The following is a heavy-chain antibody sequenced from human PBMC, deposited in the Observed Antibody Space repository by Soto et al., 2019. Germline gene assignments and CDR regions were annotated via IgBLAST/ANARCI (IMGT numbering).Heavy chain of an antibody. CDR1: GGSFSGYY. Sequence: SETLSLTGAVYGGSFSGYYWSWIRQPPGKGLEWIGEINHSGSTNYNPSLKSRVTISVDTSKNQFSLKLSSVTAADTAVYYCARLIGQLVPVWGHGMDVWGQGTTVTVSS. J-gene: IGHJ6*02. V-gene: IGHV4-34*01. D-gene: IGHD6-6*01. CDR2: INHSGST. CDR3: ARLIGQLVPVWGHGMDV.